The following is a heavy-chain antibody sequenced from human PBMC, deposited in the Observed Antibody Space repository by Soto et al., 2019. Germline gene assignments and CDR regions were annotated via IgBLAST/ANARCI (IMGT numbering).Heavy chain of an antibody. CDR3: ARESYDFWSGSSGTNWFDP. J-gene: IGHJ5*02. D-gene: IGHD3-3*01. CDR1: GFTFSSYA. Sequence: QVQLVESGGGVVQPGRSLRLSCAASGFTFSSYAMHWVRQAPGKGLEWVAVISYDGSNKYYADSVKGRFTISRDNSKNTLYPQMNSLRAEDTAVYYCARESYDFWSGSSGTNWFDPWGQGTLVTVSS. CDR2: ISYDGSNK. V-gene: IGHV3-30-3*01.